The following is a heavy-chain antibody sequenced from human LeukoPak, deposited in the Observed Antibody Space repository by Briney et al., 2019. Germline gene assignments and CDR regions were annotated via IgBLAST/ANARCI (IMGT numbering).Heavy chain of an antibody. CDR2: ISGSGGST. Sequence: QTGGSLRLSCAASGFTFSSYAMSWVRQAPGKGLEWVSAISGSGGSTYYADSVKGRFTISRDNAKNSLYLQMNSLRAEDTAVYYCAREVITSSSWYNEGDWFDPWGQGTLVTVSS. CDR1: GFTFSSYA. J-gene: IGHJ5*02. CDR3: AREVITSSSWYNEGDWFDP. V-gene: IGHV3-23*01. D-gene: IGHD6-13*01.